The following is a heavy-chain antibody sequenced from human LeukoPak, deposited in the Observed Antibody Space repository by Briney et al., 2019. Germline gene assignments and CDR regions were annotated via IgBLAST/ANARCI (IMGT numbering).Heavy chain of an antibody. V-gene: IGHV5-51*01. CDR3: ARHDVPGIAAAGFDY. J-gene: IGHJ4*02. CDR1: GYSFTSYW. Sequence: GESLKISCKGSGYSFTSYWIGWVRQMPGKGLEWMGIIYPGDSDTRYSPSFQGQVTTSADKSISTAYLQWSSLKASDTAMYYCARHDVPGIAAAGFDYWGQGTLVTVSS. CDR2: IYPGDSDT. D-gene: IGHD6-13*01.